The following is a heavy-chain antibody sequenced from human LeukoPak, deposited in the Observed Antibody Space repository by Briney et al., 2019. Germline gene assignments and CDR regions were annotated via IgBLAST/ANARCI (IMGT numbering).Heavy chain of an antibody. Sequence: PGGSLRLSCAASGFTFSSYAMSWVPQAPGKGLECVSAISGSGGSTYYADSVKGRFTISRDNSKNTLYLQMNSLRAEDTAVYYCAIDRLGSGSYPNDAFDIWGQGTMVTVSS. CDR2: ISGSGGST. V-gene: IGHV3-23*01. CDR3: AIDRLGSGSYPNDAFDI. D-gene: IGHD1-26*01. J-gene: IGHJ3*02. CDR1: GFTFSSYA.